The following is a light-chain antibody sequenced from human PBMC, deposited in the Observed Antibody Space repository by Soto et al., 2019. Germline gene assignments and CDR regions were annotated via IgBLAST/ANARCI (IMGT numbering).Light chain of an antibody. J-gene: IGLJ2*01. V-gene: IGLV2-14*01. CDR1: SSDVGGYNY. CDR3: SSYTSSSTVV. CDR2: EVS. Sequence: QSALTQPASVSGSPGQSITXSCTGTSSDVGGYNYVSWYQQHPGKAPKFMIYEVSNRPSGVSNRFSGSKSGNTASLTISGLQAEDEADYYCSSYTSSSTVVFGGGTKLTVL.